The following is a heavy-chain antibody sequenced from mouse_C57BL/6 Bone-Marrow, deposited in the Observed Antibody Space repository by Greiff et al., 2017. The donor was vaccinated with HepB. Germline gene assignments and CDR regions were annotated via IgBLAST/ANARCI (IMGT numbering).Heavy chain of an antibody. D-gene: IGHD1-1*01. J-gene: IGHJ2*01. CDR2: INYDGSST. CDR3: ARDRGSLDY. Sequence: EVKLVESEGGLVQPGSSTKLSCTASGFTFSDYYMAWVRQVPEKGLEWVANINYDGSSTYYLDSLKSRFIISRDNAKNILYLQMSSLKSEDTATYYCARDRGSLDYWGQGTTLTVSS. CDR1: GFTFSDYY. V-gene: IGHV5-16*01.